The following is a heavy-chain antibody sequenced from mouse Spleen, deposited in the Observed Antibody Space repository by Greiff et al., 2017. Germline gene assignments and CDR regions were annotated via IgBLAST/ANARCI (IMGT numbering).Heavy chain of an antibody. CDR2: IYPGSGNT. CDR3: AREGTVKEDYFDY. Sequence: VQLQQSGAELVRPGASVKLSCKASGYTFTDYYINWVKQRPGQGLEWIARIYPGSGNTYYNEKFKGKATLTAEKSSSTAYMQLSSLTSEDSAVYFCAREGTVKEDYFDYWGQGTTLTVSS. V-gene: IGHV1-76*01. D-gene: IGHD3-3*01. CDR1: GYTFTDYY. J-gene: IGHJ2*01.